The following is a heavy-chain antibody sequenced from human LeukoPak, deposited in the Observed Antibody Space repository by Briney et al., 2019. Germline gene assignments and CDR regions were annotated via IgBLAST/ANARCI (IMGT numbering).Heavy chain of an antibody. J-gene: IGHJ6*02. V-gene: IGHV3-21*01. Sequence: PGGSLRLSCAASGFTFSSYSMNWVRQAPGKGLEWVSSISSSSSYIYYADSVKGRFTISRDNAKNSLYLQMNSLRAEDTAVYYCARALRYQTRTSDYYYGMDVWGQGTTVTVSS. CDR2: ISSSSSYI. D-gene: IGHD2-2*01. CDR3: ARALRYQTRTSDYYYGMDV. CDR1: GFTFSSYS.